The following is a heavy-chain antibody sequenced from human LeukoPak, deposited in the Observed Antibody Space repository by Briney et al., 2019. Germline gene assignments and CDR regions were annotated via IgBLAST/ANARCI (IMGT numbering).Heavy chain of an antibody. CDR2: ISRSSDYT. CDR1: GFPFSDHE. Sequence: GGSLRLSCAASGFPFSDHEMNWVRQAPGKGLEWISDISRSSDYTNYADSVKGRATTSRDNARKSLYLQINTLRVEDTAVYYCVRDYHAFDVWGQGTMVTVSS. CDR3: VRDYHAFDV. J-gene: IGHJ3*01. V-gene: IGHV3-11*06.